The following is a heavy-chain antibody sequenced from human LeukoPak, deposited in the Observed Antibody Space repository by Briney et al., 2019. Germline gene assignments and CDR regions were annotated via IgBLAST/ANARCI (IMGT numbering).Heavy chain of an antibody. CDR1: GFTFSSYW. J-gene: IGHJ6*03. D-gene: IGHD3-16*02. Sequence: GGSLRLSCAASGFTFSSYWMSWVRQAPGKGLEWVAFIRYDGKKTYYADSAKGRFTISRDNSKNTLYLEMNSLRAEDTAVFYCAKDGVILAPGIYWYMDVWGRGTTVTVSS. V-gene: IGHV3-30*02. CDR2: IRYDGKKT. CDR3: AKDGVILAPGIYWYMDV.